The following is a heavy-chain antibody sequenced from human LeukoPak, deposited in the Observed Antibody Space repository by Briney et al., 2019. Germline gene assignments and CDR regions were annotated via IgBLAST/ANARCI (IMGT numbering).Heavy chain of an antibody. V-gene: IGHV3-23*01. D-gene: IGHD5-18*01. J-gene: IGHJ4*02. CDR2: ISGSGGST. CDR3: AKNSGYSYGYYLDY. CDR1: RFTFSSYA. Sequence: PGGSLRLSCAASRFTFSSYAMSWVRQAPGKGLEWVSAISGSGGSTYYADSVKGRFTISRDNSKNTLYLQVNTLRAEDTAVFYCAKNSGYSYGYYLDYWGQGTLVTVSS.